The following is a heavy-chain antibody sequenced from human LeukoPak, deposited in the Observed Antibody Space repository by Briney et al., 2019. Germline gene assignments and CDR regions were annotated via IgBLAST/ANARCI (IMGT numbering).Heavy chain of an antibody. V-gene: IGHV3-30-3*01. CDR3: ALGTTYYDISRPMDV. CDR1: GFTFSGCA. Sequence: GRSLRLSCAVSGFTFSGCAMHWVRQAPGKGLEWVAVISYDGSNKYYADSVKGRFTISRDNSKNTLYLQMNSLRAEDTAVYYCALGTTYYDISRPMDVWGQGTTVTVSS. CDR2: ISYDGSNK. J-gene: IGHJ6*02. D-gene: IGHD3-9*01.